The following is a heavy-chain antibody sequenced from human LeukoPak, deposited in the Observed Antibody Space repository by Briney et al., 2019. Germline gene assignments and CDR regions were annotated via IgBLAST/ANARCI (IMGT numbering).Heavy chain of an antibody. J-gene: IGHJ6*02. D-gene: IGHD6-19*01. V-gene: IGHV1-18*04. Sequence: ASVKVSCKASGYNFISSGVTWVRQAPGQGLEWMGWISPYNGNTNFAQKLQGRVTMTTDTPTSTAYMELRSLTSDDTAVYYCARVWVSAWSLYKYYYGMDVWGQGTTVAVSS. CDR2: ISPYNGNT. CDR1: GYNFISSG. CDR3: ARVWVSAWSLYKYYYGMDV.